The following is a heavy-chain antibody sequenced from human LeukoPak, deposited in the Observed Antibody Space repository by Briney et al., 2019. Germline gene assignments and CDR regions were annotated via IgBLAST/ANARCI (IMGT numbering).Heavy chain of an antibody. Sequence: SETLSLTCTVSGGSISSYYWSWIRQPPGKGLEWIGYIYYTGNTNYNPSLASRVNISVDTSKNQFSLKLSSVTAADTAVYYCAGRLVTTDYYGMDVWGQGTTVTVSS. D-gene: IGHD3-3*01. CDR3: AGRLVTTDYYGMDV. CDR1: GGSISSYY. V-gene: IGHV4-59*08. J-gene: IGHJ6*02. CDR2: IYYTGNT.